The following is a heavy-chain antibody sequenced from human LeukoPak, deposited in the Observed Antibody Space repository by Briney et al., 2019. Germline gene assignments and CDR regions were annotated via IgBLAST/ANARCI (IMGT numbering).Heavy chain of an antibody. CDR1: GFTFSSYD. J-gene: IGHJ4*02. Sequence: GGSLRLSCAASGFTFSSYDMHWVRQATGKGLEWVSAIGTAGDTYYPGSVKGRFTISRENAKNSLYLQMNSLRAGDTAVYYCARVSDYYGSGSYYDWGQGTLVTVSS. CDR2: IGTAGDT. D-gene: IGHD3-10*01. CDR3: ARVSDYYGSGSYYD. V-gene: IGHV3-13*01.